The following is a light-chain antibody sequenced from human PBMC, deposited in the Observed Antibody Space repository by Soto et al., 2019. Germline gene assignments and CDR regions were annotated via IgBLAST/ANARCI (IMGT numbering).Light chain of an antibody. J-gene: IGKJ1*01. CDR1: QSVSSSY. Sequence: EIVLTQSPDTLSLSPGERATLSCRASQSVSSSYLAWYQQKPGQAPRLLIYGASSRATGIPDRFSGSGSGTDFTLTISRLEPEDFAVYYCQQYGYSRGTFGQGTTVEIK. V-gene: IGKV3-20*01. CDR2: GAS. CDR3: QQYGYSRGT.